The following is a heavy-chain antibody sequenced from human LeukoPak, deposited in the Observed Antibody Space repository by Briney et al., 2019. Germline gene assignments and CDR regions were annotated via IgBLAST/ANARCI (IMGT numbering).Heavy chain of an antibody. CDR2: INHRETT. J-gene: IGHJ4*02. CDR3: ARGSGSYYRFDY. V-gene: IGHV4-39*07. Sequence: SETLSLTCTVSGGSISSSSHYWTWVRQPPGKGLEWVGSINHRETTYYNPSLKSPVTISVDTSKNQFSLNLGSVTAADTAVYYCARGSGSYYRFDYWGQGTLVTVSS. CDR1: GGSISSSSHY. D-gene: IGHD1-26*01.